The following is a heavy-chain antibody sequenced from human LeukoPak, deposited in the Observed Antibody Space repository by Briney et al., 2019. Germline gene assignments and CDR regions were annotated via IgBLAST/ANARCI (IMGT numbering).Heavy chain of an antibody. Sequence: SSETLSLTCAVYGGSFSGYYWSWIRQPPGKGLEWIGEINHSGSTNYNPSLKSRVTISVDASKNQFSLKLSSVTAADTAVYYCARDVHYYDSSGSLSYWGQGTLVTVSS. V-gene: IGHV4-34*01. CDR1: GGSFSGYY. J-gene: IGHJ4*02. D-gene: IGHD3-22*01. CDR3: ARDVHYYDSSGSLSY. CDR2: INHSGST.